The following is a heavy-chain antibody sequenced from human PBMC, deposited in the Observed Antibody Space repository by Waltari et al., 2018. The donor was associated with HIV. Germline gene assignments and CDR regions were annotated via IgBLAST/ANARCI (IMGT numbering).Heavy chain of an antibody. CDR2: ITSSGGRT. J-gene: IGHJ4*02. CDR1: GLNFATSG. Sequence: VQMLESGGDLVQPGGSLRLSCAVSGLNFATSGLGRVRQAPGKGLEWMSAITSSGGRTYYAESVKGRFIISRDNSKKTVTLQLKNLRLGDTAMYYCATCNIGSGWYLKSPIRIWGQGTLVTVS. D-gene: IGHD6-19*01. CDR3: ATCNIGSGWYLKSPIRI. V-gene: IGHV3-23*01.